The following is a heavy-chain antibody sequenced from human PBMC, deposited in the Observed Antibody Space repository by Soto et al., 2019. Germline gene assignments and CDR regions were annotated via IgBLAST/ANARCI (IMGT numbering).Heavy chain of an antibody. CDR1: GFTFSSYG. CDR3: GRNAIFVRGVPDEY. J-gene: IGHJ4*02. CDR2: IKSDGSGT. V-gene: IGHV3-74*03. Sequence: GGSLRLSCAASGFTFSSYGMHWVRQAPGKGLERGSRIKSDGSGTTYADSVKGRFSISRDNAKNTVYLQMDSLRVEDTAVYYCGRNAIFVRGVPDEYWGQGTPVTVSS. D-gene: IGHD3-10*02.